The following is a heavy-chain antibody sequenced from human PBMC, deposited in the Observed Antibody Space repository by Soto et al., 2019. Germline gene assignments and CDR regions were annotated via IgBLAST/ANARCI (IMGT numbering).Heavy chain of an antibody. CDR2: ISNDGSNK. Sequence: PGGSLRLSCAASGFTFSSYDIHWVRQAPGKGLEWVAVISNDGSNKYYTDSVKGRFTISRDNSKNTLYLQMNSLRTEDTAVYYCARGSYSGRYSDFDYWGQGTLVTVSS. J-gene: IGHJ4*02. CDR3: ARGSYSGRYSDFDY. D-gene: IGHD1-26*01. CDR1: GFTFSSYD. V-gene: IGHV3-30*03.